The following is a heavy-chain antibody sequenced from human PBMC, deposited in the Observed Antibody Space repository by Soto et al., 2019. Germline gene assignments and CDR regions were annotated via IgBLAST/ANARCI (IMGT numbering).Heavy chain of an antibody. Sequence: PGESLKISCKGSGFTFTSYWIAWVRQVPGKGLEWMGIIYPGDSDSSYSPSFQGQVTISADKPINTAYLHWSSLKASDTAIYYCAKHEGYCSTTTCSNFDYWGQGTLVTVSS. CDR2: IYPGDSDS. CDR3: AKHEGYCSTTTCSNFDY. V-gene: IGHV5-51*01. J-gene: IGHJ4*02. CDR1: GFTFTSYW. D-gene: IGHD2-2*01.